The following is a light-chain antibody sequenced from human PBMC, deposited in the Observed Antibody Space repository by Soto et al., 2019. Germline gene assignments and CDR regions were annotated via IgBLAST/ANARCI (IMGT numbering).Light chain of an antibody. Sequence: QLVLTQPPSASGTPGQRVTISCSGSSSNIGSNTVNWYQQLPGTAPKLLIYSNNQRPSGVPDRFSVSKSGTSASLAISGLQSEDEADYYCAAWDDSLNVVFGGGTQLTVL. CDR2: SNN. CDR3: AAWDDSLNVV. J-gene: IGLJ2*01. CDR1: SSNIGSNT. V-gene: IGLV1-44*01.